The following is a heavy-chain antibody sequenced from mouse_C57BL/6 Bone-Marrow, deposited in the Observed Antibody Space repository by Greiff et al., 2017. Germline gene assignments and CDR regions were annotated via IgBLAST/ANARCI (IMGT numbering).Heavy chain of an antibody. Sequence: QVQLQQSGAELAKPGASVKLSCKASGYTFTSYWMHWVKQRPGQGLEWIGYINPSSGYTKYNQKFKDKALLTAETSSSTAYMQLSSLTYEDSAVYYGTTRSYFDYWGQGTTLTVSS. J-gene: IGHJ2*01. V-gene: IGHV1-7*01. CDR2: INPSSGYT. CDR1: GYTFTSYW. CDR3: TTRSYFDY.